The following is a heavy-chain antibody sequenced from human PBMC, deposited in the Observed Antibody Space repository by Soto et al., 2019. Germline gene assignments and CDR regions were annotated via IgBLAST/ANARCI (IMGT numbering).Heavy chain of an antibody. CDR1: GGTFSSNA. CDR3: ATGGRGYSSAPRVYVEF. J-gene: IGHJ4*02. D-gene: IGHD5-18*01. V-gene: IGHV1-69*12. Sequence: QVQLVQSGAEVKKPGSSVKVTCKASGGTFSSNAISWVRQAPGQGLEWMGGIIPIFGTAHYAQKFQGRVTITADESTSTASMELSSLKSEDTAVYYCATGGRGYSSAPRVYVEFWGQGTLVTVSS. CDR2: IIPIFGTA.